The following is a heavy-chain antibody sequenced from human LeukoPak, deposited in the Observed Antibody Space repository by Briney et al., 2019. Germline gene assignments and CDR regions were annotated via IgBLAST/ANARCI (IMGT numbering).Heavy chain of an antibody. D-gene: IGHD6-19*01. CDR1: GFTFSKYW. CDR3: ATKQWLAPPPDS. CDR2: INTDGTVT. Sequence: GGSLRLSCAAAGFTFSKYWMLWLRQAPGKGLESVSRINTDGTVTTYADSVKGRFTVSRDNADNTMFLQMNSVRDEDTAVYYCATKQWLAPPPDSWGQGTPVTVSS. J-gene: IGHJ4*02. V-gene: IGHV3-74*01.